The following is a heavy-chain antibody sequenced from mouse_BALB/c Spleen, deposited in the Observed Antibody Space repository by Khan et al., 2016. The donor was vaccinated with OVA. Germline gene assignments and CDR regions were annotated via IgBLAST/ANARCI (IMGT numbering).Heavy chain of an antibody. J-gene: IGHJ2*01. D-gene: IGHD1-1*01. Sequence: QIQLVQSGAELAKPGASVKMSCKASGYTFINYWILWVKQRPGQGLEWIGYINPSTGYTEYNQNFKDKATLTADKSSSTAYMQLSRLTSEDSAVYYCARRGLRWDFDYWGQDTTLTVSS. CDR3: ARRGLRWDFDY. CDR1: GYTFINYW. V-gene: IGHV1-7*01. CDR2: INPSTGYT.